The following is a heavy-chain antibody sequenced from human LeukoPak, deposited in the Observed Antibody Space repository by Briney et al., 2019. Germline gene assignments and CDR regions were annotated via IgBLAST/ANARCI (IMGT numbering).Heavy chain of an antibody. J-gene: IGHJ4*02. V-gene: IGHV4-4*07. CDR1: GGSISSYY. CDR2: IYTSGST. D-gene: IGHD1-26*01. Sequence: SETLSLTCTVSGGSISSYYWSWFRQPAGKGLEWIGRIYTSGSTNYNASLKSRVGMSVDTSKNQFSLKLSSVTAADTAVFYCARENSGSYREFDYWGQGTLVTVSS. CDR3: ARENSGSYREFDY.